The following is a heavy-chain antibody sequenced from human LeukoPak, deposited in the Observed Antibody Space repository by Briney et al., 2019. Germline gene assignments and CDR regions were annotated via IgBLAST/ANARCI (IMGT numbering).Heavy chain of an antibody. D-gene: IGHD4-23*01. J-gene: IGHJ4*02. CDR1: GGSISSSSYY. V-gene: IGHV4-39*07. CDR2: IYYSGST. Sequence: PSETLSLTCTVSGGSISSSSYYWGWIRQPPGKGLEWIGSIYYSGSTYCNPSLKSRVTISVDTSKNQFSLKLSSVTAADTAVYYCARENNGYGGSPFDYWGQGTLVTVSS. CDR3: ARENNGYGGSPFDY.